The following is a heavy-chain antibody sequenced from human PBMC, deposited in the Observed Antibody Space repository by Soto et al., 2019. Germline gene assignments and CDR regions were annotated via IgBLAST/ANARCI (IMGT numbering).Heavy chain of an antibody. V-gene: IGHV3-33*01. D-gene: IGHD6-19*01. CDR1: GFNFSTYG. CDR2: IWYDGTNK. CDR3: ARRQWHQYGMDV. J-gene: IGHJ6*02. Sequence: QVQLVESGGGVVHPGTSLRLYCAASGFNFSTYGMHWVRQAPGKGLEWVAVIWYDGTNKDYSDSVKGRFTISRDNSKNTLYLQMNSLSAEDTAIYYCARRQWHQYGMDVWGQGTTVTVSS.